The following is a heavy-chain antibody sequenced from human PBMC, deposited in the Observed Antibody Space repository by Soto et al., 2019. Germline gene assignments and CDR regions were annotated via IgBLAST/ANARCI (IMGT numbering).Heavy chain of an antibody. CDR3: ASQYYYDSSGYPGVADY. Sequence: ASVKVSCKASGGTFSSYAISWVRQAPGQGLEWMGGIIPIFGTANYAQKFQGRVTITADESTSTAYMELSSLRSEDTAVYYCASQYYYDSSGYPGVADYWGQGTLVTVSS. CDR1: GGTFSSYA. V-gene: IGHV1-69*13. J-gene: IGHJ4*02. D-gene: IGHD3-22*01. CDR2: IIPIFGTA.